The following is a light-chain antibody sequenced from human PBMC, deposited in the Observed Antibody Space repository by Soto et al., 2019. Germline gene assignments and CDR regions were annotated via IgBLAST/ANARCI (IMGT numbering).Light chain of an antibody. CDR1: SSNIGGNS. CDR3: ATWDDSLNVV. J-gene: IGLJ2*01. Sequence: QSAMTQPPSVSAAPGQKVTISCSGSSSNIGGNSVSWYQQLPGTAPKLLIYSNDQRPSAVPGRFSGSKSGTSASLAISGLLSEDEADYYCATWDDSLNVVFGGGTKLTVL. V-gene: IGLV1-44*01. CDR2: SND.